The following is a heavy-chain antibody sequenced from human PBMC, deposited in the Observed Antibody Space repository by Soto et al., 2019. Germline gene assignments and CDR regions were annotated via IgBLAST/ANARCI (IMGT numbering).Heavy chain of an antibody. CDR3: AKDVGTSHTYSSLFWALDGMDV. D-gene: IGHD6-6*01. V-gene: IGHV3-23*01. CDR1: GCSLSSKD. CDR2: ISGSGGST. J-gene: IGHJ6*02. Sequence: GSLRLTCVDPGCSLSSKDMSGVGQAPGKGLEWVSAISGSGGSTYYADSVKGRFTISRDNSKNTLYLQMNSLRAEDTAVYYCAKDVGTSHTYSSLFWALDGMDVWRQVTTFTVS.